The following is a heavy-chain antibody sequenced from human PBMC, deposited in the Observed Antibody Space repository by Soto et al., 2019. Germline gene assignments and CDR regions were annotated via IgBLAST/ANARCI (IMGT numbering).Heavy chain of an antibody. CDR2: ISRGGNTI. J-gene: IGHJ4*02. CDR3: AEDVGGSYTPLDY. Sequence: GGSLRLSCAASGFTFSNYNMNWVRQAPGKGLEWVSYISRGGNTIYYADSVKGRFTVSRDNAKNSLYLQMNSLRDEDTALYYCAEDVGGSYTPLDYWGQGTLVTVSS. D-gene: IGHD1-26*01. CDR1: GFTFSNYN. V-gene: IGHV3-48*02.